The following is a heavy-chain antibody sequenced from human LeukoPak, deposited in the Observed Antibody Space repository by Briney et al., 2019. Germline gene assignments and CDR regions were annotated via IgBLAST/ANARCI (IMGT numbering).Heavy chain of an antibody. J-gene: IGHJ5*02. V-gene: IGHV4-38-2*02. D-gene: IGHD6-19*01. CDR1: GYSISSGYY. CDR3: ARAIWRRSGWNSNYFDP. CDR2: IYHGGGT. Sequence: SETLSLTCTVSGYSISSGYYWGWIRQPPGKGLEWIGSIYHGGGTYSNPSLKLKSRVTISVDTSKNQFSVKLRSVTAADTAVYYCARAIWRRSGWNSNYFDPWGQGTLVIVSS.